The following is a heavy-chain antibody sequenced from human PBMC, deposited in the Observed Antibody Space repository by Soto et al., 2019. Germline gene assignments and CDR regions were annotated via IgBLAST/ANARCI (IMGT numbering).Heavy chain of an antibody. CDR3: SKDASGIAAAPVDD. CDR2: ISYDGSNK. Sequence: LRLSCAASGFTFSSYGMHWVRQAPGTGLEWVAVISYDGSNKYYADSEKGRFTISRDNGKNTLDLQMNSLRAEDTAVYYCSKDASGIAAAPVDDWGQGTLVTVSS. D-gene: IGHD6-25*01. J-gene: IGHJ4*02. V-gene: IGHV3-30*18. CDR1: GFTFSSYG.